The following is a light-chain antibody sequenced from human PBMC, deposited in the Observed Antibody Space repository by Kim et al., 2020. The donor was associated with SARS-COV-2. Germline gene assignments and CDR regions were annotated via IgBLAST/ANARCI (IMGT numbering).Light chain of an antibody. J-gene: IGLJ3*02. Sequence: GGTAQITCGMSSGSVSTNDYPSWYQQPPGQAPRMLIYNTNTRSSGVPDRFSGSILGNKAALTITGAQADDESDYYCVLYMGGGIWVFGGGTKLTVL. CDR3: VLYMGGGIWV. V-gene: IGLV8-61*01. CDR1: SGSVSTNDY. CDR2: NTN.